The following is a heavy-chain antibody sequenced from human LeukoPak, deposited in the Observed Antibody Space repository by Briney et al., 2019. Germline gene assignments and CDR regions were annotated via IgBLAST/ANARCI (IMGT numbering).Heavy chain of an antibody. J-gene: IGHJ4*02. Sequence: GGSLRLSCTASGFLFSSNVMKWARQAPGKGLEWGSGLSYGSDFKYYADSGKGRFTISRDNAKNSLYLEMNSLSAEDTAVYYCAKVGTGNHQYGSGDFDFWGQGTLVTVSS. CDR2: LSYGSDFK. D-gene: IGHD3-10*01. CDR1: GFLFSSNV. CDR3: AKVGTGNHQYGSGDFDF. V-gene: IGHV3-21*01.